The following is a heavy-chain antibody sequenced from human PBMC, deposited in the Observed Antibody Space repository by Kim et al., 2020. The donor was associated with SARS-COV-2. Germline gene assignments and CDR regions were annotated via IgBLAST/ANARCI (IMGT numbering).Heavy chain of an antibody. D-gene: IGHD3-10*01. Sequence: PSLQSRVTISVDKSKNQFSLKLSSVTAADTAVYYCARQGSGSGTLAALHIWGPGTRATVSS. CDR3: ARQGSGSGTLAALHI. V-gene: IGHV4-34*01. J-gene: IGHJ3*02.